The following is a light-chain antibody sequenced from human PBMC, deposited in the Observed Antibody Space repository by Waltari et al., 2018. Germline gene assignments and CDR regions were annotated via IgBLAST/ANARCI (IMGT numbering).Light chain of an antibody. J-gene: IGLJ1*01. CDR2: EVS. V-gene: IGLV2-23*02. CDR3: CSYAGHSTYV. Sequence: QSALTQPASVSGSPGQSITISCTGTSSDVGNYNLVSRYQQHPGKAPNLMIYEVSQRPSGVSHRFSGSKSGNTASLTISGLQPEDETDYYCCSYAGHSTYVFGTGTKVTVL. CDR1: SSDVGNYNL.